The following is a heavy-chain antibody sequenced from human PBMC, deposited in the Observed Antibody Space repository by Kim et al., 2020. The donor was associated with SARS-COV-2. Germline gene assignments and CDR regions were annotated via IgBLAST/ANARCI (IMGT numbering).Heavy chain of an antibody. CDR1: GFTVSSNY. D-gene: IGHD3-22*01. V-gene: IGHV3-66*01. Sequence: GGSLRLSCAASGFTVSSNYMSWVRQAPGKGLEWVSVIYSGGSTSYADSAKGGFTISRDNSKNTLYLQMNSLRAEDTAVYYCARSPTGYYDSSGYPKHYGMDVWGQGTTVTVSS. CDR2: IYSGGST. CDR3: ARSPTGYYDSSGYPKHYGMDV. J-gene: IGHJ6*02.